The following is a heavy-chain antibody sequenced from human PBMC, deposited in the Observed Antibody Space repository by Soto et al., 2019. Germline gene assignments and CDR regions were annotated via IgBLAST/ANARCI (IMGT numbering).Heavy chain of an antibody. CDR1: GFTFSNYA. CDR3: VKSYSSSSYVGFDY. J-gene: IGHJ4*02. CDR2: LSGSGGST. Sequence: EVQLLESGGGLVQPGGSLRLSCAASGFTFSNYAMNWVRQAPGKGLEWVSALSGSGGSTYYADSVKGRFTISRDNSKNMLYLPMNILRAEDTAVYYCVKSYSSSSYVGFDYWGQGTLVTVSS. V-gene: IGHV3-23*01. D-gene: IGHD6-13*01.